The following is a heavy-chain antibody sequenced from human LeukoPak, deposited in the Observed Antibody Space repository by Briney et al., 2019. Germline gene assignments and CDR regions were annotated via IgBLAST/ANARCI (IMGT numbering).Heavy chain of an antibody. CDR1: GYTFTSYG. CDR3: ARNRGRPYYYDSSGYLDY. J-gene: IGHJ4*02. Sequence: GASVKVSCKASGYTFTSYGISWVRQAPGQGLDWMGWISAYNGNTNYAQKLQGRVTMTTDTSTSTAYMELRSLRSDDTAVYYCARNRGRPYYYDSSGYLDYWGQGTLVTVSS. V-gene: IGHV1-18*01. D-gene: IGHD3-22*01. CDR2: ISAYNGNT.